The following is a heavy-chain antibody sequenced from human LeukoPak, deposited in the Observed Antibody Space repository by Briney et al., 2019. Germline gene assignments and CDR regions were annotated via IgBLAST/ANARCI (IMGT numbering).Heavy chain of an antibody. CDR3: AHGSGYDHYYYGMDV. J-gene: IGHJ6*02. D-gene: IGHD5-12*01. CDR1: GGSISSSSYY. Sequence: PSETLSLTCTVSGGSISSSSYYWGWIRQPPGKGLEWIGSIYYSGSTYYNPSLKSRVTISVDTSKNQFSLKLSSVTAADTAVYHCAHGSGYDHYYYGMDVWGQGTTVTVSS. CDR2: IYYSGST. V-gene: IGHV4-39*01.